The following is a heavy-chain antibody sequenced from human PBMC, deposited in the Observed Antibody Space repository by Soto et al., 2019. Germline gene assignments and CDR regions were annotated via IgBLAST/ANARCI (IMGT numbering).Heavy chain of an antibody. CDR2: IYYSGST. Sequence: SETLSLTCTVSGGSISSYYWSWIRQPPGKGLEWIGYIYYSGSTNYNPSLKSRVTISVDTSKNQFSLKLSSVTAADTAVYYCARYYDILTGYQTIKLHTQDSEPNFDYWGQRTLVTVSS. CDR3: ARYYDILTGYQTIKLHTQDSEPNFDY. J-gene: IGHJ4*02. V-gene: IGHV4-59*01. D-gene: IGHD3-9*01. CDR1: GGSISSYY.